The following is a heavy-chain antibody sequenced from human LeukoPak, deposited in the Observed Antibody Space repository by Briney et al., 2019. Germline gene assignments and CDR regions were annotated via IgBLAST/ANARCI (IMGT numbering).Heavy chain of an antibody. V-gene: IGHV1-58*01. CDR1: GFTFTSSA. D-gene: IGHD1-20*01. Sequence: ASVKVSCRASGFTFTSSAVQWVRQARGQRLDWIGWIVVGSGNTNYAQKFQERVTITRDMSTSTAYMELSSLRSEDTAVYYCASEAHMTGTSFDYWGQGTLVTVSS. J-gene: IGHJ4*02. CDR2: IVVGSGNT. CDR3: ASEAHMTGTSFDY.